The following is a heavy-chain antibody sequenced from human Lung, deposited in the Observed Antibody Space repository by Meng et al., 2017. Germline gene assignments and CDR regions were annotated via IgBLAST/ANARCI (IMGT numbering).Heavy chain of an antibody. D-gene: IGHD6-13*01. CDR2: IKPKDGET. CDR1: GYTFPDHW. J-gene: IGHJ4*02. V-gene: IGHV1-2*06. Sequence: SGAEGKKAGAQGKAVCKASGYTFPDHWVQWVRRAPGQGREWMGRIKPKDGETNYAKRVQGRVTMTGDTSISTAYMELSGLRSDDTAMYYCARDEDISAAGKLFGDYWGQGTLVTVSS. CDR3: ARDEDISAAGKLFGDY.